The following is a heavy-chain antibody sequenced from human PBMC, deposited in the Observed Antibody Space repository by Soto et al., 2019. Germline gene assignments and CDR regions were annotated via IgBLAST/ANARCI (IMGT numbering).Heavy chain of an antibody. Sequence: SETLSLTCAVSGYPITNGYFWGWIRKPPGKGLEWIGSIYHDGTTNYNPSLKSRVIISVDTSKNQFSLELRSLTAADTAVYSCVRDTSLSLQLGLDIWGQGAMVNVSS. CDR3: VRDTSLSLQLGLDI. V-gene: IGHV4-38-2*02. CDR2: IYHDGTT. CDR1: GYPITNGYF. J-gene: IGHJ3*02. D-gene: IGHD3-16*02.